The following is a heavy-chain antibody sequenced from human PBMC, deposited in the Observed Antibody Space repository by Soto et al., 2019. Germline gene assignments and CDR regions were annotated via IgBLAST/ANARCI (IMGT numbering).Heavy chain of an antibody. J-gene: IGHJ3*02. D-gene: IGHD6-13*01. V-gene: IGHV1-3*01. CDR2: TNAANGNT. Sequence: AQLVQSGAEVKKPGASGKVPCKAPGYTFTSNARHWVRQAPGQRLEWMGWTNAANGNTKYPQKFQGRVTITRDTSASTAYMELSSLRSEDTAVYYSAVIAAAGLLGAFEICGQGTMVTVSS. CDR3: AVIAAAGLLGAFEI. CDR1: GYTFTSNA.